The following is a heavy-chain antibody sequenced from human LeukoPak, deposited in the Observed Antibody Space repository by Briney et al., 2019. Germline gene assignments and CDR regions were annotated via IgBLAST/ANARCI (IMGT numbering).Heavy chain of an antibody. Sequence: GGSLRLSCAASGFTFSSYAMSWVRQAPGKGLEWVSAISGSGGSTYYADSVKGRFTISRDNSKNTLYLQMNSLRAEDTAVYYCAKESKSMVRGVIHRAPGGYWDQGTLVTVSS. V-gene: IGHV3-23*01. J-gene: IGHJ4*02. CDR2: ISGSGGST. D-gene: IGHD3-10*01. CDR3: AKESKSMVRGVIHRAPGGY. CDR1: GFTFSSYA.